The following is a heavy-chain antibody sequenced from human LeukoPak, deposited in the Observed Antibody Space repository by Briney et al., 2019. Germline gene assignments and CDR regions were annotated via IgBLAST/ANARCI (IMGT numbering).Heavy chain of an antibody. V-gene: IGHV1-2*02. D-gene: IGHD3-10*01. CDR1: GYTFTGYY. CDR2: INPNSGGT. J-gene: IGHJ3*02. Sequence: ASVKVSCKASGYTFTGYYMHWERQAPGQGLEWMGWINPNSGGTNYAQKFQGRVTMTRDTSISTAYMELSRLRSDDTAVHYCARAHNRVRGAGNAFDIWGQGTMVTVSS. CDR3: ARAHNRVRGAGNAFDI.